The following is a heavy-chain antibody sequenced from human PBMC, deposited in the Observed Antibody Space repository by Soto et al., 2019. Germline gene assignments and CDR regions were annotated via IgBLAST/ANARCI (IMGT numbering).Heavy chain of an antibody. V-gene: IGHV1-18*01. CDR1: GYTFTSYG. D-gene: IGHD2-2*01. J-gene: IGHJ5*02. Sequence: ASVKVSCKASGYTFTSYGISWVRQAPGQGLERMGWISAYNGNTNYAQKLQGRVTMTTDTSTSTAYMELRSLRSDDTAVYYCARDGAVGYCSSTSCYGGWWFDPWGQGTLVTVSS. CDR2: ISAYNGNT. CDR3: ARDGAVGYCSSTSCYGGWWFDP.